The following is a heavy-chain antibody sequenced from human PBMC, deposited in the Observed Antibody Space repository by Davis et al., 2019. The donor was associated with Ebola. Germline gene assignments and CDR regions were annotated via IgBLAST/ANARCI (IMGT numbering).Heavy chain of an antibody. CDR2: INPNSGGT. D-gene: IGHD3-3*01. J-gene: IGHJ4*02. CDR3: ARAWLSITIFGVVPFDY. CDR1: GYTFTGYY. Sequence: ASVKVSCKASGYTFTGYYMHWVRQAPGQGLEWMGWINPNSGGTNYAQKFQGRVTMTRDTSISTAYMELSRLRSDDTAVYYCARAWLSITIFGVVPFDYWGQGTLVTVSS. V-gene: IGHV1-2*02.